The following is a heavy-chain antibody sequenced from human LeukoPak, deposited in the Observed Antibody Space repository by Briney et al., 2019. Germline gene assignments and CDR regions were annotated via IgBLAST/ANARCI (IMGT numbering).Heavy chain of an antibody. V-gene: IGHV1-69*06. CDR1: GGTFSNYA. J-gene: IGHJ6*03. CDR2: IFPIFGTT. D-gene: IGHD6-6*01. CDR3: ARSIMGGSSSESSYYYYYMDV. Sequence: GASVKVSCKTSGGTFSNYAISWVRQAPGHGLEWMGGIFPIFGTTNYAQKFQGSVTITADKSTNTAYMELSSLRSDDTAVYYCARSIMGGSSSESSYYYYYMDVWGKGTTVIVSS.